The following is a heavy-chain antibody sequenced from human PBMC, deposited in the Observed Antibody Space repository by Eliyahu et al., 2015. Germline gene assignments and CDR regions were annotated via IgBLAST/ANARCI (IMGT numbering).Heavy chain of an antibody. D-gene: IGHD3-22*01. CDR3: ARQGDSDSSXYYFLVPFDY. Sequence: EVQLVQSGAEVKKPGASLTISCXGSGYSFTNYWIGWVRQMPGKGLGWMGIIWPGDSDTRYSPSFQGQVTISADKSISTAYLQWSSLKASDTAMYYCARQGDSDSSXYYFLVPFDYWGQGTLVTVSS. CDR1: GYSFTNYW. J-gene: IGHJ4*02. CDR2: IWPGDSDT. V-gene: IGHV5-51*01.